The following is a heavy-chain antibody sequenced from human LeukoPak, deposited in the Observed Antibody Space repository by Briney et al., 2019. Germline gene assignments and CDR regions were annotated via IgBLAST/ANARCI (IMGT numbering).Heavy chain of an antibody. V-gene: IGHV4-59*08. CDR2: IYYSGST. CDR1: GGSISSYY. D-gene: IGHD1-1*01. J-gene: IGHJ4*02. Sequence: SETLSLTCTVSGGSISSYYWSWIRQPPGRGLEWIGYIYYSGSTNYNPSPKSRVTISVDTSKNQFSLKLSSVTAADTAVYYCARSGELGTTPTFDYWGQGTLVTVSS. CDR3: ARSGELGTTPTFDY.